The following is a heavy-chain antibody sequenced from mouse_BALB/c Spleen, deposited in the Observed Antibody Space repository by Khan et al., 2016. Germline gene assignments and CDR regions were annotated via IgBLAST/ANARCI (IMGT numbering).Heavy chain of an antibody. CDR2: ITYSGST. J-gene: IGHJ4*01. V-gene: IGHV3-2*02. CDR3: ARNYRYDRAMDY. CDR1: GYSITSDYA. D-gene: IGHD2-14*01. Sequence: EVELVESGPGLVNPSQSLSLTCTVTGYSITSDYAWNWIRQFPGNKLEWMGYITYSGSTSYNPSLKSRISITRDTSKNQFFLQLNSVTTEDTATSYCARNYRYDRAMDYWGQGTSVTVSS.